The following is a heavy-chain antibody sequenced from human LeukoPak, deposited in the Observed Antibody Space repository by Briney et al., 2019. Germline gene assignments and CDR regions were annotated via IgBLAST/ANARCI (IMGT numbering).Heavy chain of an antibody. Sequence: SETLSLTCAVSGGSISSYYWSWIRQPPGKGLEWIGYIYYSGSTNYNPSLKSRVTISVDTSKNQFSLKLRSVTAADTAVYYCARVTGYVIEDNFDYWGQGTLVTVSS. J-gene: IGHJ4*02. CDR2: IYYSGST. V-gene: IGHV4-59*01. D-gene: IGHD2-15*01. CDR3: ARVTGYVIEDNFDY. CDR1: GGSISSYY.